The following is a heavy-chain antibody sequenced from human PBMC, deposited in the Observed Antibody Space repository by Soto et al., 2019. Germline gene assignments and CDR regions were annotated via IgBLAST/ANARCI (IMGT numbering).Heavy chain of an antibody. CDR3: ARVSTPPRTDAFDI. CDR1: GGTFSSYT. Sequence: GASVKVSCKASGGTFSSYTISWVRQAPGQGLEWMGRIIPILGIANYAQKFQGRVTITADKSTSTAYMERSSLRSEDTAVYYCARVSTPPRTDAFDIWGQGTMVTVSS. J-gene: IGHJ3*02. CDR2: IIPILGIA. V-gene: IGHV1-69*02.